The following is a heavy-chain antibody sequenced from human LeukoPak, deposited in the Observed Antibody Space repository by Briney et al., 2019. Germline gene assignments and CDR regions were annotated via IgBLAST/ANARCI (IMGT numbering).Heavy chain of an antibody. CDR1: GGSISSSSYY. J-gene: IGHJ4*02. D-gene: IGHD3-10*01. CDR3: ASFYYYGSGSPRDFDY. CDR2: IYYSGST. Sequence: SETLSLTCTVSGGSISSSSYYWGWIRQPPGKGLEWIGSIYYSGSTYYNPSLKSRVTISVDTSKNQFSLKLSSVTAADTAVYYCASFYYYGSGSPRDFDYWGQGTLVTVSS. V-gene: IGHV4-39*07.